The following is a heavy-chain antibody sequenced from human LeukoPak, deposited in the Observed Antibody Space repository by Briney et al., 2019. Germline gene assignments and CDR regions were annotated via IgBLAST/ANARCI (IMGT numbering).Heavy chain of an antibody. D-gene: IGHD3-3*01. J-gene: IGHJ6*03. CDR3: ARGIARITIFAVVIRQNYYYYYMDV. V-gene: IGHV1-8*01. CDR1: GYTFTSYD. CDR2: MNPNSGNT. Sequence: ASVTVSFKASGYTFTSYDINWVRQATGQGLGWMGWMNPNSGNTGYAQKFQGRVTMTRNTSISTAYMELSSLRSEDTAVYYCARGIARITIFAVVIRQNYYYYYMDVWGKGTTVTVSS.